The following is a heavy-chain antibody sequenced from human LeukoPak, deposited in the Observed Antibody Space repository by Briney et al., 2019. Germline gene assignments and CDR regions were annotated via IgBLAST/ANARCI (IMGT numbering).Heavy chain of an antibody. J-gene: IGHJ6*04. D-gene: IGHD2-2*01. CDR1: GGTFSSYA. V-gene: IGHV1-69*01. CDR2: IIPIFGTA. CDR3: ARDALGCSSTSCYREYYGMDV. Sequence: VASVKVSCKASGGTFSSYAISWVRQAPGQGLEWMGGIIPIFGTANYAQKFQGRVTITADESTSTAYMELSSLRSEDTAVYYCARDALGCSSTSCYREYYGMDVWGKGTRSPSPQ.